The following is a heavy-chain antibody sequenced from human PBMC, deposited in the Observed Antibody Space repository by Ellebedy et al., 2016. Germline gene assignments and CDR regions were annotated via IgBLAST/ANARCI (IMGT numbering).Heavy chain of an antibody. CDR1: GFTFSSYA. CDR3: AKSSTETTSFLDF. V-gene: IGHV3-23*01. D-gene: IGHD4-11*01. Sequence: GGSLRLSCAASGFTFSSYAMSWVRQAPGKGLDWVSAIRGSGAHTYCADSVKGRFTISRDNSMNTLYLQMNSLRDDDTAIYYCAKSSTETTSFLDFWGQGILVTVSS. J-gene: IGHJ4*02. CDR2: IRGSGAHT.